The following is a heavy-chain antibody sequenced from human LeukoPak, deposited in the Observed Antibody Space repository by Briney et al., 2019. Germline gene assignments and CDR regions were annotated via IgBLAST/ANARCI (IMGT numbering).Heavy chain of an antibody. Sequence: PSETLSLTCTVSGGSISSGDYYWSWIRQPPGKGLEWIGYIYHSGSTYYNSSLKSRVTISVDRSKKQFSLKLSSVTAADTAVYYCARDRQQLVYWGQGTLVTVSS. CDR3: ARDRQQLVY. V-gene: IGHV4-30-2*01. D-gene: IGHD6-13*01. CDR2: IYHSGST. CDR1: GGSISSGDYY. J-gene: IGHJ4*02.